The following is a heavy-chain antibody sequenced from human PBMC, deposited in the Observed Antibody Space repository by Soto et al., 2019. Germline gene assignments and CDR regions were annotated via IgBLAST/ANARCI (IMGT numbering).Heavy chain of an antibody. CDR2: VTVTGGST. J-gene: IGHJ5*02. Sequence: GGSLRLSCAASAISFNTYGVTWVRQAPGKGLEWVSTVTVTGGSTYYADSVKGRFTISRDRSNYTVSLLLNSLRVEDTAIYYCARQKSPEGWFDPWGQGTRVTVSS. CDR1: AISFNTYG. CDR3: ARQKSPEGWFDP. V-gene: IGHV3-23*01.